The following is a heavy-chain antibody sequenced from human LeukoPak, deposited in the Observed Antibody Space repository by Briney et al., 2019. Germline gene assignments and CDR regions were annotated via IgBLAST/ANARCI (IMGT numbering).Heavy chain of an antibody. Sequence: SETLSLTCTVSGGSISSYYWSWIRQPPGKGMEWIGYIYYSGSTNYNPSLKSRVTISVDTSKNQFSLKLSSVTAADTAVYYCARGRGSASLGTYYYYGMDVWGQGTTVTVSS. J-gene: IGHJ6*02. D-gene: IGHD7-27*01. CDR2: IYYSGST. CDR1: GGSISSYY. CDR3: ARGRGSASLGTYYYYGMDV. V-gene: IGHV4-59*01.